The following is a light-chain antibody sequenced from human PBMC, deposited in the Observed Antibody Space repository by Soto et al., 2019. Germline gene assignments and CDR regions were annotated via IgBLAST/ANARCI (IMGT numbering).Light chain of an antibody. CDR2: DAS. V-gene: IGKV1-5*01. Sequence: DIQMTQSPSTLSASVGDRVTITCRASQSISSWLAWYQQKPGKAPKLLIYDASSLESGVPSRFSGTGSWTEFTLTISSLQPDDFATYYCQPYKRLWTFGQGTKVEIK. CDR3: QPYKRLWT. CDR1: QSISSW. J-gene: IGKJ1*01.